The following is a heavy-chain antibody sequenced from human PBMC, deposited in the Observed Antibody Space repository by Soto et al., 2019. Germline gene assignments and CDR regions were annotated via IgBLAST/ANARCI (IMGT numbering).Heavy chain of an antibody. V-gene: IGHV6-1*01. J-gene: IGHJ4*02. D-gene: IGHD3-10*01. Sequence: GDSVSSNTTAWNWIRQSPSRGLEWLGRTYYDSKWYTDYAESVKSRMTINADTSKNHFSLNLKSVTPEDTALYYCAGNYYGSGSYYSSFDYWGQGTLVTVS. CDR1: GDSVSSNTTA. CDR3: AGNYYGSGSYYSSFDY. CDR2: TYYDSKWYT.